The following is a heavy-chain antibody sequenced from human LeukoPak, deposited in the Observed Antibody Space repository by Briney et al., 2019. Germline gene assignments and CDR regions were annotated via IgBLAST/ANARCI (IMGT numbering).Heavy chain of an antibody. CDR3: GRLAHNAWYAIDF. Sequence: GGSLRLSCVASDFTFDFYWMTWVRQAPGKGLEWLANILPDGSQKYYVDSVKGRFTISRDNPKNSLYLHINTLGAEDPAVYYCGRLAHNAWYAIDFWGQGTLVTVSS. J-gene: IGHJ4*02. D-gene: IGHD2-2*01. V-gene: IGHV3-7*01. CDR2: ILPDGSQK. CDR1: DFTFDFYW.